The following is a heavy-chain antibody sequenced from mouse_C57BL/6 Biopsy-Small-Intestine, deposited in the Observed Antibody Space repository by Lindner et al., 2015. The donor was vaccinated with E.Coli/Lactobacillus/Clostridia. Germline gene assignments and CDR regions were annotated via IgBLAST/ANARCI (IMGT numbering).Heavy chain of an antibody. CDR2: ISSGGSYT. CDR3: ARDYGNYYAMDY. J-gene: IGHJ4*01. CDR1: GFTFSSYG. V-gene: IGHV5-6*01. Sequence: VQLQESGGGLVKPGGSLKLSCAASGFTFSSYGMSWVRQTPDKRLEWVATISSGGSYTYYPDSVKGRFTISRDNAKNTLYLQMSSLKSEDTAMYYCARDYGNYYAMDYWGQGTSVTVSS. D-gene: IGHD2-1*01.